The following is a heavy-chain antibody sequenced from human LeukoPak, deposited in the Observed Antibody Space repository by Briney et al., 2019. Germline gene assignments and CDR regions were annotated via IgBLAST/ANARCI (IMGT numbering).Heavy chain of an antibody. CDR1: GGSISSSSYY. V-gene: IGHV4-39*07. D-gene: IGHD1-1*01. J-gene: IGHJ5*02. CDR2: IYYSGST. Sequence: SETLSLTCTVSGGSISSSSYYWGWIRQPPGKGLEWIGSIYYSGSTYYNPSLKSRVTISVDTSKNQFSLKLSSVTAADTAVYYCARDFSTTGTTGFDPWGQGTLVTVSS. CDR3: ARDFSTTGTTGFDP.